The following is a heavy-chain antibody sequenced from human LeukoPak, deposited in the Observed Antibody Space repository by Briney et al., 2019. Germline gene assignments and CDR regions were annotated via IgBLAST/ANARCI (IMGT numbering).Heavy chain of an antibody. V-gene: IGHV1-2*02. CDR2: INPSSNAA. CDR1: GYTFSDYT. D-gene: IGHD3-10*01. CDR3: ARSRELLDFDT. Sequence: AASVKVSCKTSGYTFSDYTIHWVRQAPGQGLEWMGWINPSSNAANYARRFEGRVSLTHDTSISTADMVLTSLTSDDTGVYYCARSRELLDFDTWGQGTLVSVSS. J-gene: IGHJ4*02.